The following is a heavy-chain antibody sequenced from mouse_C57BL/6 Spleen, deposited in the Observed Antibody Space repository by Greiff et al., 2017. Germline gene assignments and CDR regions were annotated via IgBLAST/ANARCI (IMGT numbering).Heavy chain of an antibody. D-gene: IGHD1-1*01. CDR1: GYTFTSYW. CDR2: IDPSDSYT. V-gene: IGHV1-69*01. Sequence: QVQLQQPGAELVMPGASVKLSCKASGYTFTSYWMHWVKQRPGQGLEWIGEIDPSDSYTNYNQKFKGKSTLTVDKSSSTAYMQLSSLTSEDSAVYYCARSDGSKLAYWGQGTLVTVSA. J-gene: IGHJ3*01. CDR3: ARSDGSKLAY.